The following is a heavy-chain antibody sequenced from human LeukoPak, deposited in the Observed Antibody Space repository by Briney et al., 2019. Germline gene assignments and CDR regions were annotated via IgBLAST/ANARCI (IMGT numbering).Heavy chain of an antibody. D-gene: IGHD3-16*01. V-gene: IGHV4-34*01. CDR2: INHSGST. CDR3: ARDTWGQEGKIDY. Sequence: SETLSLTCAVYGGSFSGYYWSWIRQPPGKGLEWIGEINHSGSTNYNPSLKSRVTISVDTSKNQFSLKLSSVTAADTAVYYCARDTWGQEGKIDYWGQGTLVTVPS. J-gene: IGHJ4*02. CDR1: GGSFSGYY.